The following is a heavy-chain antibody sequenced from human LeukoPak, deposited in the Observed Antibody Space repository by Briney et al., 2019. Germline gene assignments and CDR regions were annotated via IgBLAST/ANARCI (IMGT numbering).Heavy chain of an antibody. J-gene: IGHJ3*02. CDR3: ARDRSFSSPDAFDI. Sequence: ASVKVSCKASGYTFTSYDINWVRQATGQGLEWMGWMNPNSGNTGYARKFQGRVSFTRNTSISTAYMELSSLRSEDTAVYYCARDRSFSSPDAFDIWGQGTMVTVSS. CDR2: MNPNSGNT. V-gene: IGHV1-8*03. D-gene: IGHD6-6*01. CDR1: GYTFTSYD.